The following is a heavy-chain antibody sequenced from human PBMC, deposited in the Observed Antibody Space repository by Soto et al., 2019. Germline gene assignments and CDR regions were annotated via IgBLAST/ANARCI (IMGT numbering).Heavy chain of an antibody. Sequence: ASVKVSCKASGYTFPSYYMHWLRQAPGQGLEWMGIINPSGGSTSYAQKFQGRVTMTRDTSTSTVYMELSSLRSEDTAVYYCARDQRNGVRFDYWGQGTLVTVS. CDR1: GYTFPSYY. J-gene: IGHJ4*02. V-gene: IGHV1-46*01. CDR3: ARDQRNGVRFDY. D-gene: IGHD2-8*01. CDR2: INPSGGST.